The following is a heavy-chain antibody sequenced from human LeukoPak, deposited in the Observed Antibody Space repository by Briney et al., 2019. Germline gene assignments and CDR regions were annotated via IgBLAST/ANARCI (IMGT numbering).Heavy chain of an antibody. CDR1: GGSISSSNW. J-gene: IGHJ4*02. CDR2: IYHSGST. V-gene: IGHV4-4*02. D-gene: IGHD3-16*01. CDR3: ARAKGRLINY. Sequence: PSETLFLTCAVSGGSISSSNWWRWVRQPPGKGLEWIGEIYHSGSTNYNPSLKRRVTISVDKSKNQFSLKLSSVTAADTAVYYCARAKGRLINYWGQGTLVTVSS.